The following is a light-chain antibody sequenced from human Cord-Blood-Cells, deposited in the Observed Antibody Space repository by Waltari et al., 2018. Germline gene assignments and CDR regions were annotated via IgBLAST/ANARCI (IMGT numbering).Light chain of an antibody. CDR1: SSTIGSNY. CDR2: RNN. J-gene: IGLJ3*02. Sequence: QSVLTQPPSASGTPGQRVTISSSGSSSTIGSNYVYWYQQPPGTAPKLPIYRNNQRPSGVPDRFSGSKSGTSASLAISGLRSEDEADYYCAAWDDSLSGRVFGGGTKLTVL. V-gene: IGLV1-47*01. CDR3: AAWDDSLSGRV.